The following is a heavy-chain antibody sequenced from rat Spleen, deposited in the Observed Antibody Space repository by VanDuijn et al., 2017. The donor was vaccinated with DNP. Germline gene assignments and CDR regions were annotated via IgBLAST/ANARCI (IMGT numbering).Heavy chain of an antibody. D-gene: IGHD1-11*01. J-gene: IGHJ3*01. V-gene: IGHV5-20*01. CDR3: ATGVYGGYEDWFSN. CDR1: GFTFSDYY. Sequence: EVQLVESGGGLVQPGRSLKLSCAASGFTFSDYYMAWVRRAPTKGLEWVAYISYDGGYTYFGDSVKGRFTISRDNAKSTLYLKMNSLRSEDMATYYCATGVYGGYEDWFSNWGQGTLVTVSS. CDR2: ISYDGGYT.